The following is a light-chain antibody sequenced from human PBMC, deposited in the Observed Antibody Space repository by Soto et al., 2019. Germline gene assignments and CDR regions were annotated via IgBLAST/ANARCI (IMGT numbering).Light chain of an antibody. Sequence: DIQMTQAPSSLSASVGDRVTITCRASQSFSSYLNWYQQKPGKAAKLLIYAASSLQSAVPSRFSGSGSGTDFTLTINSLQPEDFPTYHCRQSYSTPPVYTFGQGTKLEIK. CDR3: RQSYSTPPVYT. V-gene: IGKV1-39*01. CDR2: AAS. J-gene: IGKJ2*01. CDR1: QSFSSY.